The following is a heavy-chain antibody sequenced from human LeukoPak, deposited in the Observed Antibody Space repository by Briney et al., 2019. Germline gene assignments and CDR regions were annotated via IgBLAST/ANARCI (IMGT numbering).Heavy chain of an antibody. CDR1: GVTLSPYG. J-gene: IGHJ5*02. CDR2: ISYEGGTQ. CDR3: AKEGTPQVSTWYDL. Sequence: GGSLRLSCAASGVTLSPYGIHWVRQAPGKGLEWVAVISYEGGTQHYADSVKGRFIISRDNPRNTLYLQMNILRTEDTAVYYCAKEGTPQVSTWYDLWGQGTQVIVSS. D-gene: IGHD3-10*01. V-gene: IGHV3-30*18.